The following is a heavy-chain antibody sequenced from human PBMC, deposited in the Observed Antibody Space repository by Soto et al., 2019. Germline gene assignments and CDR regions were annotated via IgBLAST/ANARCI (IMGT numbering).Heavy chain of an antibody. V-gene: IGHV4-30-4*01. J-gene: IGHJ4*02. CDR2: IYYNGDT. Sequence: QVRLQESGPKLVRPSQTLSLTCSVSGVSITRGDYYWRWFRQSPGRGLDWIGSIYYNGDTNYDPSLGSRVTMSVDTSKTQFFLDLQSVVAADTAVYFCAREGGDIVLVPYYWGQGTLITVSS. D-gene: IGHD2-8*02. CDR3: AREGGDIVLVPYY. CDR1: GVSITRGDYY.